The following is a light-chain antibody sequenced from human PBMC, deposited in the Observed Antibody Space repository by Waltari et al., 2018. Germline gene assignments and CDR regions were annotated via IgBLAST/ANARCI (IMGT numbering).Light chain of an antibody. CDR2: DVS. CDR1: SSDVGGYNY. J-gene: IGLJ1*01. CDR3: SSYTSSSFYV. Sequence: QSALTQPASVSGSPGQSITISCTGTSSDVGGYNYVSWYQQHPGKAPKLMIYDVSNLPSGVSNRFSGSKSGNTASLTISGLQAEDEADYYCSSYTSSSFYVFGTGTKVTVL. V-gene: IGLV2-14*01.